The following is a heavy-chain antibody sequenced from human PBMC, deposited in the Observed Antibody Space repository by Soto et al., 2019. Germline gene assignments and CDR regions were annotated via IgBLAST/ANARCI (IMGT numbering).Heavy chain of an antibody. J-gene: IGHJ4*02. D-gene: IGHD2-21*01. Sequence: GGSLRLSCAASGITLSSYAMSWVRQAPGKGPEWVSGISASGGSTSYADSVKGRFTISRDTSKNTLYLQMNSLRADDTAVYHCAKGQNCVSYRFYFDYWGQGALVTVSS. V-gene: IGHV3-23*01. CDR3: AKGQNCVSYRFYFDY. CDR2: ISASGGST. CDR1: GITLSSYA.